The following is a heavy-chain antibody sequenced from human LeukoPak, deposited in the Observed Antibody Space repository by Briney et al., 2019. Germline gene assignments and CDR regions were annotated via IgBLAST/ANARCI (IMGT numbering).Heavy chain of an antibody. D-gene: IGHD6-19*01. V-gene: IGHV4-34*01. CDR1: GGSFSGYY. CDR2: INHSGST. Sequence: SETLSLTCAVYGGSFSGYYWSWIRQPPGKGLEWIGEINHSGSTNYNPSLKSRVTISVDTSKNQFSLKLSSVTAADTAVYYCARDSRGAGWYVIDYWGQGTLVTVSS. CDR3: ARDSRGAGWYVIDY. J-gene: IGHJ4*02.